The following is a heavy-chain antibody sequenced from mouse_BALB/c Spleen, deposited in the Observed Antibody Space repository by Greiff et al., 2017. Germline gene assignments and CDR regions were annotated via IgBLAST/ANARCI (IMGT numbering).Heavy chain of an antibody. Sequence: VQLQQSGAELVKPGASVKLSCTASGFNIKDTYMHWVKQRPEQGLEWIGRIDPANGNTKYDPKFQGKATITADTSSNTAYLQLSSLTSEDTAVYYCARSGTPGAMDYWGQGTSVTVSS. J-gene: IGHJ4*01. V-gene: IGHV14-3*02. CDR2: IDPANGNT. CDR1: GFNIKDTY. CDR3: ARSGTPGAMDY. D-gene: IGHD2-14*01.